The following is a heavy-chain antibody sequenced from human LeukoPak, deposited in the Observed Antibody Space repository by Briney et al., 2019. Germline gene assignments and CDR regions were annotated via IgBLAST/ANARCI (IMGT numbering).Heavy chain of an antibody. CDR1: GGSISSSSYY. Sequence: SETLSLTCTVSGGSISSSSYYWGWIRQPPGKGLEWIGSIYYSGSTYYTPSLKSRVTISVYTSKNQFSLKLSSVTAADTAVYYCARGYYDILTGYYIYAFDIWGQGTMVTVSS. D-gene: IGHD3-9*01. CDR2: IYYSGST. J-gene: IGHJ3*02. CDR3: ARGYYDILTGYYIYAFDI. V-gene: IGHV4-39*01.